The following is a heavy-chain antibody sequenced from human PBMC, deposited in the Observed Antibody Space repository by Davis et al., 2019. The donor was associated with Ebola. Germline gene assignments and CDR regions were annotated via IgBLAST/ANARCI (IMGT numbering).Heavy chain of an antibody. J-gene: IGHJ4*02. CDR3: ARRRLSTTTIAVAEGPLDY. CDR2: IYHSGST. Sequence: MPSETLSLTCAVSGGSISSSNWWRWVRQPPGKGLEWIGEIYHSGSTNYNPSLKSRVTISVDKSKNQFSLKLSSVTAADTAVYYCARRRLSTTTIAVAEGPLDYWGQGTLVTVSS. CDR1: GGSISSSNW. D-gene: IGHD6-19*01. V-gene: IGHV4-4*02.